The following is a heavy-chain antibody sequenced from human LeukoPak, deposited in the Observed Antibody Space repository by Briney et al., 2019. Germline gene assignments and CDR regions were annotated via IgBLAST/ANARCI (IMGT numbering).Heavy chain of an antibody. D-gene: IGHD4-11*01. V-gene: IGHV4-59*01. CDR1: GGSISSYY. CDR3: ARERSMTTVKHYFDY. CDR2: IYYSGST. J-gene: IGHJ4*02. Sequence: SETLSLTCTVSGGSISSYYWSWIRQPPGKGLEWIGYIYYSGSTNYNPSLKSRVTISVDTSMNQFSLKVSSVTAADTAVYYCARERSMTTVKHYFDYWGQGTLVTVSS.